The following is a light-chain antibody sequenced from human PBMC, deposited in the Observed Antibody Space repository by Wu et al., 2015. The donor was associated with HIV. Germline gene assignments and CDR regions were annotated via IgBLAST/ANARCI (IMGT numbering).Light chain of an antibody. CDR3: QQFDSLPRT. CDR1: QDINKF. CDR2: DGS. J-gene: IGKJ2*01. V-gene: IGKV1-33*01. Sequence: DIQMTQFPSSLSASVGDRVTITCRASQDINKFLNWYSQKPGKAPKLLIYDGSNLETGVPSRFSASGSGTEFTFTISSLQPEDIATYYCQQFDSLPRTFGQGTKTGDQ.